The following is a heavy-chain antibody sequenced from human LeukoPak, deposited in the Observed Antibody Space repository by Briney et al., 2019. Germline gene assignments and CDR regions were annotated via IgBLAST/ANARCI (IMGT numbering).Heavy chain of an antibody. Sequence: GESLKISCKGSGYSFTSYWIGWVRQMPGKGLEWMGIIYPGDSDTRYSPSFQGQVTISADKSISTAYLQWSSLKASDTAMYYCARHVPFYDSGGHSDYWGQGTLVTVSS. V-gene: IGHV5-51*01. CDR2: IYPGDSDT. D-gene: IGHD3-22*01. J-gene: IGHJ4*02. CDR1: GYSFTSYW. CDR3: ARHVPFYDSGGHSDY.